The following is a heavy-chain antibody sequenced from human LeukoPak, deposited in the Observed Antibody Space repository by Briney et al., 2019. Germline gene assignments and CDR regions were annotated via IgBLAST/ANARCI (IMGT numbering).Heavy chain of an antibody. Sequence: GGSLRLSCAASGFTFSSYSMNWVRQAPGKGLEWVSSISSGSSFIYYADSVKGRFTISRDNARNSLYLQMNTLGAEDTAVYYCARSREGTTGMGQDYWGQGTLVTVSS. D-gene: IGHD1-1*01. CDR1: GFTFSSYS. CDR3: ARSREGTTGMGQDY. CDR2: ISSGSSFI. J-gene: IGHJ4*02. V-gene: IGHV3-21*01.